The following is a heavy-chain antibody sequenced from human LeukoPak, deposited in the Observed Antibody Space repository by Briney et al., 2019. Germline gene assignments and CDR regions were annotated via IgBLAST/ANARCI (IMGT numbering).Heavy chain of an antibody. CDR1: GFTFSSYA. CDR3: AIRLKWELSSPVDP. CDR2: ISGSGGST. Sequence: PGGSLRLSCAASGFTFSSYAMSWVRQAPGKGLEWVSAISGSGGSTYYADSVKGRFTISRDNSKNTLYLQMNSLRAEDTAVYYCAIRLKWELSSPVDPWGQGTLVTVSS. D-gene: IGHD1-26*01. J-gene: IGHJ5*02. V-gene: IGHV3-23*01.